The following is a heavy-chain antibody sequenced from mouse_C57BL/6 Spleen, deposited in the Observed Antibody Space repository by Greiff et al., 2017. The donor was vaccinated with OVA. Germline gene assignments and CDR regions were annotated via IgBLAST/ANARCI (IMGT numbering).Heavy chain of an antibody. Sequence: EVKLMESGGGLVQPKGSLKLSCAASGFSFNTYAMNWVRQAPGTGLEWVARIRSKSNNYATYYADSVKDRFTISRDDSESMLYLQMNNLKTEDTAMYYCVRDGYYPYAMDYWGQGTSVTVSS. D-gene: IGHD2-3*01. CDR2: IRSKSNNYAT. CDR3: VRDGYYPYAMDY. V-gene: IGHV10-1*01. J-gene: IGHJ4*01. CDR1: GFSFNTYA.